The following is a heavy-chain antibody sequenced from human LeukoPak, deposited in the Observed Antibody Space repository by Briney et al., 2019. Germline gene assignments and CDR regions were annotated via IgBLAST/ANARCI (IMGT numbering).Heavy chain of an antibody. Sequence: GGSLRLSCAASGFTFSTYSINWVRQAPGKGLEWVSSISSSSYYIYYADSVKGRFTISRDNSKNTLYLQMNSLRAEDTAVYYCAKDGVVLTDLGSPRGHHLDYWGQGTLVTVSS. CDR1: GFTFSTYS. CDR3: AKDGVVLTDLGSPRGHHLDY. J-gene: IGHJ4*02. D-gene: IGHD3-16*01. V-gene: IGHV3-21*01. CDR2: ISSSSYYI.